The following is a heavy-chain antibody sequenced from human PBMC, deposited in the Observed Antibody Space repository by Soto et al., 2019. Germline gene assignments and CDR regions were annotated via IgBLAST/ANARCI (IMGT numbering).Heavy chain of an antibody. CDR2: IYYSGST. CDR1: GGSISSGGHS. J-gene: IGHJ4*02. V-gene: IGHV4-30-2*01. Sequence: QLQLQESGSGLVKPSETLSLTCTVSGGSISSGGHSWSWIRQPPGKGLEWIGYIYYSGSTYYNPSLRGRVTISIDRSKNQFSLRLTSVTAADTAVYYCVRGHDSSDYWGRGTLVTVSS. D-gene: IGHD3-22*01. CDR3: VRGHDSSDY.